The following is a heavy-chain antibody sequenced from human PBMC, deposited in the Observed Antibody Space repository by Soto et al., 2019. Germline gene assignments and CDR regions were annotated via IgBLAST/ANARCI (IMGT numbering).Heavy chain of an antibody. J-gene: IGHJ4*02. CDR2: ISGSGGAT. CDR1: GFTFTSFP. V-gene: IGHV3-23*01. D-gene: IGHD3-3*01. Sequence: GGSLRLSCAASGFTFTSFPVSWVRQAPGKGLERVSAISGSGGATYYAASVKGRFTVSRDNSRNTVYLQVDSLIVEDTAVYHCASGEWLSNSYFNFWGKGTLVTVSS. CDR3: ASGEWLSNSYFNF.